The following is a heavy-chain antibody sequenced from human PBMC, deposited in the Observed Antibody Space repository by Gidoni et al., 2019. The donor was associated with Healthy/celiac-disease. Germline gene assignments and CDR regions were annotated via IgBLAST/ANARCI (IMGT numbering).Heavy chain of an antibody. Sequence: EVQLLESGGGLVQPGGSLRLSCAASGFTFSSYAMSWVRQAPGKGLEWVSAISGSGGSTYYADSVKGRFTISRDNSKNTLYLQMNSLRAEDTAVYYCAKDFLGDYSNHNWFDPWGQGTLVTVSS. J-gene: IGHJ5*02. D-gene: IGHD4-4*01. CDR2: ISGSGGST. CDR3: AKDFLGDYSNHNWFDP. CDR1: GFTFSSYA. V-gene: IGHV3-23*01.